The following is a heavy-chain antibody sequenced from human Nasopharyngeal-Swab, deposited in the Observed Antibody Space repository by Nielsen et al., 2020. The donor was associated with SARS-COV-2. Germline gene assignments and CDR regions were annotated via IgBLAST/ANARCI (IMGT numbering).Heavy chain of an antibody. Sequence: SVKVSCKTSGYTFASFDINWVRQATGRGLEWVGWMNLDSGDTHYAQEFQGKVTLTRDTARSTAYMELSSLRSEDTAVYYCARGPRPKRHLDYWGQGTLVTVSS. CDR2: MNLDSGDT. D-gene: IGHD1-1*01. J-gene: IGHJ4*02. CDR1: GYTFASFD. V-gene: IGHV1-8*01. CDR3: ARGPRPKRHLDY.